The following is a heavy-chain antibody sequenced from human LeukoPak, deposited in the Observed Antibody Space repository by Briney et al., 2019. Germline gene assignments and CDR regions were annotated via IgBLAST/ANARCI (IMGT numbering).Heavy chain of an antibody. D-gene: IGHD6-13*01. V-gene: IGHV1-69-2*01. CDR3: ARVPKGDSSSWSDFDY. Sequence: ASVKISCKVSGYTFTDYYMHWVQQAPGKGLEWMGLVDPEDGEAIYAEKFQGRVTMTRDTSTSTVYMELSSLRSEDTAVYYCARVPKGDSSSWSDFDYWGQGTLVTVSS. J-gene: IGHJ4*02. CDR1: GYTFTDYY. CDR2: VDPEDGEA.